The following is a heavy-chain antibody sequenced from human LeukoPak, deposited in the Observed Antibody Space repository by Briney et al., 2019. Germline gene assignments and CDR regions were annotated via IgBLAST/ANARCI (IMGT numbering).Heavy chain of an antibody. CDR2: INPSGGST. V-gene: IGHV1-46*01. Sequence: ASVKVSCKASGYTFTSYCMHWVRQAPGQGLEWMGMINPSGGSTSYPQKFQGRVTMTRDTSTSTVYMELSSLRSEDTAVYYCASEGCSSTSCYAQGGDWFDPWGQGTLVTVSS. D-gene: IGHD2-2*01. J-gene: IGHJ5*02. CDR3: ASEGCSSTSCYAQGGDWFDP. CDR1: GYTFTSYC.